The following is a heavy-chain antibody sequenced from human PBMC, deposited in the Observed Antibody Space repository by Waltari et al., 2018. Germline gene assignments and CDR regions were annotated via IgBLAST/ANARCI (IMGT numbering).Heavy chain of an antibody. CDR3: ARELNTAMADYYYYGMDV. D-gene: IGHD5-18*01. J-gene: IGHJ6*02. V-gene: IGHV3-30-3*01. Sequence: QVQLVESGGGVVQPGRSLRLSCAASGFTFSSYAMHWVRQAPGKGLEWVAVISYDGSNKYYADSVKGRFTISRDNSKNTLYLQMNSLRAEDTAVYYCARELNTAMADYYYYGMDVWGQGTTVTVSS. CDR2: ISYDGSNK. CDR1: GFTFSSYA.